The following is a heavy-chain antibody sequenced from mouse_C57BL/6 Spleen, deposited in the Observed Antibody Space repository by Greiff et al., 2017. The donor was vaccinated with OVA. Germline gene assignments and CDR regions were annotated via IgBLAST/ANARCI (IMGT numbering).Heavy chain of an antibody. J-gene: IGHJ2*01. V-gene: IGHV1-54*01. CDR1: GYAFTNYL. CDR2: INPGSGGT. D-gene: IGHD3-1*01. CDR3: ARGPSWDY. Sequence: VQLQQSGAELVRPGTSVKVSCKASGYAFTNYLIEWVKQRPGQGLEWIGVINPGSGGTNYNEKFKGKATLTADKSSSTAYMQLSSLTSEDSAVYFCARGPSWDYWGQGTTLTVSS.